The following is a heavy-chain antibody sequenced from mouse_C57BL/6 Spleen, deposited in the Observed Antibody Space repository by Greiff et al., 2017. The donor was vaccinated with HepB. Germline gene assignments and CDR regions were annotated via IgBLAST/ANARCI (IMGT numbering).Heavy chain of an antibody. J-gene: IGHJ1*03. CDR1: GYTFTSYG. Sequence: QVQLKQSGAELARPGASVKLSCKASGYTFTSYGISWVKQRTGQGLEWIGEIYPRSGNTYYNEKFKGKATLTADKSSSTAYMELRSLTSEDSAVYFCARVGYGKGYFDVWGTGTTVTVSS. V-gene: IGHV1-81*01. CDR2: IYPRSGNT. CDR3: ARVGYGKGYFDV. D-gene: IGHD2-1*01.